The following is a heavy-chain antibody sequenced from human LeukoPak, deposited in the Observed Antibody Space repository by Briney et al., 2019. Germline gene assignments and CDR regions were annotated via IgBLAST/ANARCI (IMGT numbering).Heavy chain of an antibody. CDR1: GGTFSSYA. CDR2: IIPIFGTA. CDR3: ARGNWNYVRYYYYYYMDV. Sequence: ASVKVSCKASGGTFSSYAISWVRQAPGQGLEWMGGIIPIFGTANYAQKFQGRVTITADKSTSTAYMELSSLRSEDTAVYYCARGNWNYVRYYYYYYMDVWGKGTTVTVSS. D-gene: IGHD1-7*01. J-gene: IGHJ6*03. V-gene: IGHV1-69*06.